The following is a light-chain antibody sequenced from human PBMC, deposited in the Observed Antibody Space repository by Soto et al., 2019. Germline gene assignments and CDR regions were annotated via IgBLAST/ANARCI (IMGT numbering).Light chain of an antibody. CDR2: GNS. J-gene: IGLJ3*02. CDR3: QSYDSSLSGSV. CDR1: SSNIGAGYD. Sequence: QSVLTQPPSVSGAPGQRVTISCTGSSSNIGAGYDVHWYQQLPGTAPKLLIYGNSNRPSGVPDRFSGSKSGTSAPLAITGLQAEDEADYYCQSYDSSLSGSVFGGGTTLTVL. V-gene: IGLV1-40*01.